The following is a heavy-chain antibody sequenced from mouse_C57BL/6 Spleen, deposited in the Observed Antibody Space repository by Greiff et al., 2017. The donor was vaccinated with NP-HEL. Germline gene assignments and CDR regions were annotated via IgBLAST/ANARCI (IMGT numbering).Heavy chain of an antibody. CDR2: INPSTGGT. CDR1: GYSFTGYY. D-gene: IGHD1-1*01. CDR3: ARWGATVVDSFAY. Sequence: EVQLQQSGPELVKPGASVKISCKASGYSFTGYYMNWVKQSPEKSLEWIGEINPSTGGTTYNQKFKAKATLPVDKYSSTAYMQLKSLTSEDSAVYYCARWGATVVDSFAYWGQGTLVTVSA. J-gene: IGHJ3*01. V-gene: IGHV1-42*01.